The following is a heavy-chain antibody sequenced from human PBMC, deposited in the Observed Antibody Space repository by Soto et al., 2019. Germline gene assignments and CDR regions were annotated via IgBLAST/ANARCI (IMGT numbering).Heavy chain of an antibody. CDR3: ARTAAAGFKVPRLDY. CDR1: GFIFNSYS. Sequence: QVQLVESGGGAVQPGRSLRLACAASGFIFNSYSMYWVRQAPGKGLEWVAVISHDGNKMYYADSVKGRFTISRDNSKNTVYLQMNTLRREDTALYYCARTAAAGFKVPRLDYWGRGTRVTVSS. V-gene: IGHV3-30*04. J-gene: IGHJ4*02. D-gene: IGHD6-13*01. CDR2: ISHDGNKM.